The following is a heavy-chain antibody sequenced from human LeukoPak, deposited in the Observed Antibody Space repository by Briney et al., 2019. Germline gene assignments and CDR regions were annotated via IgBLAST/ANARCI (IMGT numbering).Heavy chain of an antibody. CDR1: GYTFTGYY. Sequence: ASVKVSCKASGYTFTGYYMHWVRQAPGQGLEWMGWINPNSGGTNYAQKFQGRVTMTRDMSTSTVYMELSSLRSDDTAVYYCAISPVLRFLEWPVRDDAFDIWGQGTMVTVSS. D-gene: IGHD3-3*01. J-gene: IGHJ3*02. V-gene: IGHV1-2*02. CDR3: AISPVLRFLEWPVRDDAFDI. CDR2: INPNSGGT.